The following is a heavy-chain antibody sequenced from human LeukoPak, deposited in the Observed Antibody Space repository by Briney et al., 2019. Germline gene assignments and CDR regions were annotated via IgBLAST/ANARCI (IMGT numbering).Heavy chain of an antibody. J-gene: IGHJ5*02. CDR2: ISSSGSTI. V-gene: IGHV3-11*01. Sequence: PGGSLRLSCAASGFTFSDYYMSWIRQAPGKGLEWVSYISSSGSTIYYADSVKGRFTISRDNAKNSLYLQMNSLRAEDTAVYYCARGRVVAAANWFDPWGQGTLVTVSS. CDR3: ARGRVVAAANWFDP. CDR1: GFTFSDYY. D-gene: IGHD2-15*01.